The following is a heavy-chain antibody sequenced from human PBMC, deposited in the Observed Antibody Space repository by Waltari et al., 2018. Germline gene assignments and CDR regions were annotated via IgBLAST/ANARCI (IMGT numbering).Heavy chain of an antibody. CDR1: GYTFTDYY. V-gene: IGHV1-69-2*01. D-gene: IGHD3-10*01. Sequence: EVQLVQSGAEVKKPGATVKISCKASGYTFTDYYMHWGQQAPGKGLEWMGRVDPEDGETIYAEKFQGRVTITADTSTDTAYMELSSLRSEDTAVYYCAKAGALDAFDIWGQGTMVTVSS. J-gene: IGHJ3*02. CDR2: VDPEDGET. CDR3: AKAGALDAFDI.